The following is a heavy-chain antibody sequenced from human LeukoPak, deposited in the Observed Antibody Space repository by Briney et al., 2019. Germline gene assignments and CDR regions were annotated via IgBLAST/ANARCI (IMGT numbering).Heavy chain of an antibody. CDR3: AKGKDGYYYHGMDV. V-gene: IGHV3-23*01. J-gene: IGHJ6*02. CDR1: GFTFSSFA. Sequence: GGSLRLSCAASGFTFSSFAISWVRQAPEKGLEWVSAIRDSGTSAYYADSVKGRFTISRDNSKNTLYLQMNSLRAEDTAIYYCAKGKDGYYYHGMDVWGQGTTVTVSS. CDR2: IRDSGTSA. D-gene: IGHD2-15*01.